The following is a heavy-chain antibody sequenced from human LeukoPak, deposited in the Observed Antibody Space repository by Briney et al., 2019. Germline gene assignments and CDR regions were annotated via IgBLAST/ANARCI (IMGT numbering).Heavy chain of an antibody. CDR1: GFTFDDYA. CDR2: ISWNSGSI. D-gene: IGHD4-17*01. J-gene: IGHJ4*02. Sequence: GGSLRLSCAASGFTFDDYAMPWVRQAPGKGLEWVSGISWNSGSIGYADSVKGRFTISRDNAKNSLYLQMNSLRAEDTALYYCAKCLYGDYPNYFDYWGQGTLVTVSS. V-gene: IGHV3-9*01. CDR3: AKCLYGDYPNYFDY.